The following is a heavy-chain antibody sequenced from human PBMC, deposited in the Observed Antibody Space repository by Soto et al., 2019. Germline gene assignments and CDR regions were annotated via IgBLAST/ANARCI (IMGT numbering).Heavy chain of an antibody. CDR2: MNPNSGNT. Sequence: ASVKVSCKASGYTFTSYDINWVRQATGQGLEWMGWMNPNSGNTGYAQKFQGRVTMTRNTSISTTYMELSSLRSEDTAVYYCARGRITGTSYNNWFDPWGQGXLVTVYS. CDR1: GYTFTSYD. CDR3: ARGRITGTSYNNWFDP. D-gene: IGHD1-20*01. J-gene: IGHJ5*02. V-gene: IGHV1-8*01.